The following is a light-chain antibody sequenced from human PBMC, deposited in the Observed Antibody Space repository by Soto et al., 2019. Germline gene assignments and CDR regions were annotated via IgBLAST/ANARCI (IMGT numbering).Light chain of an antibody. Sequence: QSVLTQPPSVSAAPGQKVTISCSGSSSNIGNNYVSWYQQLPGTAPKLLIYENNKRPSGIPDRFSGSKPGTSATLGITGLQTGDEADYYCGTWDSGLSVVFGEGTKLTVL. V-gene: IGLV1-51*02. CDR1: SSNIGNNY. J-gene: IGLJ2*01. CDR2: ENN. CDR3: GTWDSGLSVV.